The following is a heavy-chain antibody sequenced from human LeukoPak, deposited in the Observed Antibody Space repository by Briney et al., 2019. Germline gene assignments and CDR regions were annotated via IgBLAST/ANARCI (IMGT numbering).Heavy chain of an antibody. J-gene: IGHJ4*02. Sequence: PSETLSLTCTVSGGSIRSSSYYWGWIRQPPGKGLEWIGTIDYSGSTYYNPSLKSRVTISVDTSKNQFSLKLSSVTAADTAVYYCARVGPVRGLDYWGQGTLVTVS. CDR2: IDYSGST. CDR3: ARVGPVRGLDY. CDR1: GGSIRSSSYY. V-gene: IGHV4-39*07. D-gene: IGHD3-10*01.